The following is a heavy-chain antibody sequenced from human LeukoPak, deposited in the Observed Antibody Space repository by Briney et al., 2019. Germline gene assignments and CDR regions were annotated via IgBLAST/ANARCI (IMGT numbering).Heavy chain of an antibody. CDR1: RFSLSNYW. D-gene: IGHD3/OR15-3a*01. J-gene: IGHJ4*02. Sequence: PGGSLRLSCAASRFSLSNYWMSWVRQAPGKGLEWVANIGKDGRGNHYVDSVRGRFTISRDNAKNSLYLQMDSLRVDDTGVYYCARDLDYCATDYWGQGTLVTVSS. CDR3: ARDLDYCATDY. V-gene: IGHV3-7*01. CDR2: IGKDGRGN.